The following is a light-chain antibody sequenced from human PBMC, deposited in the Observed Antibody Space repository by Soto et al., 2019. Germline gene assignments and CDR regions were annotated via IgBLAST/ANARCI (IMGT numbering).Light chain of an antibody. CDR1: QSIGAW. Sequence: DIQMTQSPSTLSASVGDRVTITCWASQSIGAWLAWYQHKPGRAPNVLIYKASTLQSGVPSRFSGSGSGTEFTLTIASLQPDDFATYFCQQYQRPPITFGQGTRLEIK. CDR2: KAS. J-gene: IGKJ5*01. CDR3: QQYQRPPIT. V-gene: IGKV1-5*03.